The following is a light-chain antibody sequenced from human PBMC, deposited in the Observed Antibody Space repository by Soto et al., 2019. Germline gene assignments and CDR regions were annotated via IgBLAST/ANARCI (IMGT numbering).Light chain of an antibody. CDR3: QQTYSTPSTWT. V-gene: IGKV1-39*01. Sequence: DIQMTQSPSSLSASVGDRVTITCRASQTISSYLNWYQQTPGRAPKLLIYAATSLQGGVPSRFSGSGSGTDFTLPISSLQPEDFATFYCQQTYSTPSTWTFGQGTKVEIK. J-gene: IGKJ1*01. CDR1: QTISSY. CDR2: AAT.